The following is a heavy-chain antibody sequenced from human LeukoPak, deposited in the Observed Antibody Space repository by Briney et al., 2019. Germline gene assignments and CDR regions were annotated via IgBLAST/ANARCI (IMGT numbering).Heavy chain of an antibody. Sequence: SETLSLTCAVSGGSISSGGYSWSWIRQPPGKGLEWIGYIYHSGSTYYNPSLKSRVTISVDRSKNRFSLKLSSVTAADTAVYYCARGVSYGSFNWFDPWGQGTLVTVSS. CDR3: ARGVSYGSFNWFDP. CDR1: GGSISSGGYS. D-gene: IGHD5-18*01. J-gene: IGHJ5*02. CDR2: IYHSGST. V-gene: IGHV4-30-2*01.